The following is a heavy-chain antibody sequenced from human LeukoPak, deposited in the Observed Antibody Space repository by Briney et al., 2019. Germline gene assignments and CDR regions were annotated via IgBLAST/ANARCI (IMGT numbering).Heavy chain of an antibody. J-gene: IGHJ3*02. CDR1: GGTFSSYA. V-gene: IGHV1-69*05. D-gene: IGHD1-14*01. CDR3: ARESVGGPDDAFDI. CDR2: IIPIFGTA. Sequence: ASVKVSCKASGGTFSSYAISWVRQAPGQGLEWMGRIIPIFGTANYAQKFQSRVTITTDESTSTAYMELSSLRSEDTAVYYCARESVGGPDDAFDIWGQGTMVTVSS.